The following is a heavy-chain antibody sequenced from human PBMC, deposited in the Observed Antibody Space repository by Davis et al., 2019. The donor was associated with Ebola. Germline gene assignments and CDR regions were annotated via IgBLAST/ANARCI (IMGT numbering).Heavy chain of an antibody. J-gene: IGHJ4*02. Sequence: SETLSLTCTVSGDSISSDYWSWIRQSPGKGLEWIGYIYYSGSTNYNPSLKTRVTISVDTSKNQFSLKLSSVTAADTAVYYCARAAAWVGATHYLGQGTLVTVSS. CDR2: IYYSGST. CDR1: GDSISSDY. CDR3: ARAAAWVGATHY. V-gene: IGHV4-59*01. D-gene: IGHD1-26*01.